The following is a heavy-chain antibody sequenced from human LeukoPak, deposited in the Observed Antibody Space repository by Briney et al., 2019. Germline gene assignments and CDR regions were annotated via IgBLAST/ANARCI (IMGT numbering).Heavy chain of an antibody. Sequence: SETLSLTCAVYGGSFSGYYWGWIRQPPGKGLEWIGEINHSGSTNYNPSLKSRVTISVDTSKNQFSLKLSSVTAADTAVYYCASHVESLGYSYGYYYWGQGTLVTVSS. D-gene: IGHD5-18*01. CDR2: INHSGST. CDR1: GGSFSGYY. J-gene: IGHJ4*02. V-gene: IGHV4-34*01. CDR3: ASHVESLGYSYGYYY.